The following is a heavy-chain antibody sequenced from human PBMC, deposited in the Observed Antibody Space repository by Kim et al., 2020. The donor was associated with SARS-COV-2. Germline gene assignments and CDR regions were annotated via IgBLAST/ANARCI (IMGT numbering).Heavy chain of an antibody. CDR3: AKGGIYDYTAYYYGMDV. D-gene: IGHD5-12*01. J-gene: IGHJ6*02. V-gene: IGHV3-9*01. Sequence: VKGRFTISRDNAKNSLYLQMNSLRAEDTALYYCAKGGIYDYTAYYYGMDVWGQGTTVTVSS.